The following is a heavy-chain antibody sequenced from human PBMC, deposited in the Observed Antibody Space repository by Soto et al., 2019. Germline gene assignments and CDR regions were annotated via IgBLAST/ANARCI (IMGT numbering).Heavy chain of an antibody. D-gene: IGHD3-22*01. CDR2: ISSSSSYI. CDR1: GFTFSSYS. CDR3: VRATYFSDSSGYTRCFDY. J-gene: IGHJ4*02. V-gene: IGHV3-21*04. Sequence: GGSLRLSWAASGFTFSSYSMNWVRQAPGKGLEWVASISSSSSYIYYADSVKGRFTISRDNAKNSLYLQMNSLKTEDTAVYYCVRATYFSDSSGYTRCFDYWGQGTLVNVSS.